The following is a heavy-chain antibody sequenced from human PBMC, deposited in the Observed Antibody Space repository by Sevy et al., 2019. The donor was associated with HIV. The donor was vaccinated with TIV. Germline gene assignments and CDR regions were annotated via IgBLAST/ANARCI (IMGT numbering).Heavy chain of an antibody. CDR2: ISGGGGSK. J-gene: IGHJ3*02. Sequence: GGCLRLSCAVSGFTFSSHDMTWVRQAPGKGLEWVSGISGGGGSKWYADSVKGRFAISRDNSKNTLYLQMNTLRTEDTAMYYCARDLRSYFFDAFDIWGQGTMVLVSS. CDR3: ARDLRSYFFDAFDI. D-gene: IGHD3-3*01. CDR1: GFTFSSHD. V-gene: IGHV3-23*01.